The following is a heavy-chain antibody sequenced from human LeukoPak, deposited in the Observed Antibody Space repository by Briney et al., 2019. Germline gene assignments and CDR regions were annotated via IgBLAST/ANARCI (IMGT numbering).Heavy chain of an antibody. CDR1: GGSISSSSYY. V-gene: IGHV4-39*01. D-gene: IGHD2-2*01. CDR2: IYYSGST. CDR3: ASPFPTDCSSTSCSIDY. J-gene: IGHJ4*02. Sequence: SETLSLTCTVSGGSISSSSYYWGWIRQPPGKGLEWIGSIYYSGSTYYNPSLKSRVTISVDTSKNQFSLKLRSVTAADTAVYYCASPFPTDCSSTSCSIDYWGQGTLVTVSS.